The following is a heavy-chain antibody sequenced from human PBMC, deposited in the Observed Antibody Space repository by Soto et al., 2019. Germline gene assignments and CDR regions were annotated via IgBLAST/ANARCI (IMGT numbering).Heavy chain of an antibody. CDR3: ARENSDGAGGY. J-gene: IGHJ4*02. Sequence: ASVKVSCKASGYTFTSYGISWVRQAPGQGLEWMGRISAYNGITNYAQNLQGRVIMTTDTSTSTAYMELRRLRSDDTAVYYCARENSDGAGGYWGQGTLVTVSS. V-gene: IGHV1-18*01. D-gene: IGHD3-10*01. CDR1: GYTFTSYG. CDR2: ISAYNGIT.